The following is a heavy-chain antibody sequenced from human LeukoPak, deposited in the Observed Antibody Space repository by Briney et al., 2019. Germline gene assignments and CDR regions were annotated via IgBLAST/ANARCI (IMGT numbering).Heavy chain of an antibody. J-gene: IGHJ4*02. Sequence: ASVKVSCKASGYTFTSYDINWVRQATGQGLEWMGWMNPNCGNTGYAQKFQGRVTMTRNTSISTAYMELSSLRSEDTAVYYCARGRVHELLYLCYWGQGTLVTVSS. D-gene: IGHD3-10*01. V-gene: IGHV1-8*01. CDR3: ARGRVHELLYLCY. CDR2: MNPNCGNT. CDR1: GYTFTSYD.